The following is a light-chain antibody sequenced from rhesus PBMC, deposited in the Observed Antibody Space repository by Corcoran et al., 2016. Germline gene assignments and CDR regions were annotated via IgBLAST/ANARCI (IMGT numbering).Light chain of an antibody. Sequence: DIQMTQSPSSLSASVGDTVTITCRASQSIRNWLAWYQQKQGKAPKLLIYKASSLQSGVPSRFSGSGAVTAFTLTISSLQSEDFATYYYQRYNSSPYSFGQGTKVEIK. V-gene: IGKV1-22*01. J-gene: IGKJ2*01. CDR3: QRYNSSPYS. CDR2: KAS. CDR1: QSIRNW.